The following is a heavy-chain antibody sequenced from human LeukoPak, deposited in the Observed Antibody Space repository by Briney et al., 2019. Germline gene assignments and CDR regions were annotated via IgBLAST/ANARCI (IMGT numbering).Heavy chain of an antibody. CDR2: IYYSGTT. CDR1: GDSISSSNYY. V-gene: IGHV4-39*01. Sequence: PSETLSLTCTASGDSISSSNYYWGWIRQPPGKGPEWIGSIYYSGTTYHNPSLKSRVTISVDTSRNQFSLKVSSVTDADTAVYYCARQRRYDDYMDVWGKGTTVTVSS. D-gene: IGHD3-9*01. CDR3: ARQRRYDDYMDV. J-gene: IGHJ6*03.